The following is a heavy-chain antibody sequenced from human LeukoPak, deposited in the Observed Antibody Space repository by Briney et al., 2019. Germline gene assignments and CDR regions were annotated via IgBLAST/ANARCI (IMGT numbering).Heavy chain of an antibody. D-gene: IGHD1-1*01. V-gene: IGHV3-53*04. J-gene: IGHJ4*02. Sequence: PGGSLRLSCAASGFTFSTNYMNWVRQAPGKGLEWVAVIYTDGDTYYAESVEGRFTISRQNSKNTLYLQMNSLRSDDTAIYYCARDRPGGGKLDFDYWGQGTLVTVSS. CDR1: GFTFSTNY. CDR3: ARDRPGGGKLDFDY. CDR2: IYTDGDT.